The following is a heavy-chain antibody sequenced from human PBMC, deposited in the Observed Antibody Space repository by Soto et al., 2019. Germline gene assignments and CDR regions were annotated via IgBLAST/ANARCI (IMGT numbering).Heavy chain of an antibody. V-gene: IGHV3-21*01. CDR3: ARGTFYYDSHADYGY. J-gene: IGHJ4*02. CDR2: ISSSGSYI. CDR1: GFTFSSYS. D-gene: IGHD3-22*01. Sequence: EVPLVESGGGLVKPGGSLRLSCAASGFTFSSYSMNWVRQAPGKGLEWVSSISSSGSYIYYADSVKGRFTISRDNAKNSLYLQMNSLRAEDTAVYYCARGTFYYDSHADYGYWGQGTVVTVSS.